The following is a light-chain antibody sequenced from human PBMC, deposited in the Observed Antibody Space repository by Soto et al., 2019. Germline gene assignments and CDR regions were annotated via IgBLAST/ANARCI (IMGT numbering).Light chain of an antibody. V-gene: IGKV1-39*01. CDR1: QHIATS. CDR2: GAS. Sequence: IQMNQSPSLLSASIGDRVTITCRASQHIATSLSWLQHTVGKAPTLLNYGASALQSVVPSRFSGSGSGTHFTLTISGLQPGDFATYYCQQSSSVPLTFGRGTRVDLK. J-gene: IGKJ1*01. CDR3: QQSSSVPLT.